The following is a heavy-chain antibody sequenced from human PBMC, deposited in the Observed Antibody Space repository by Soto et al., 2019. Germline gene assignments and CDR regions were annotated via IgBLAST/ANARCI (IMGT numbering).Heavy chain of an antibody. Sequence: EVQLVESGGNLARPGESLRLSCAASGFKFDDYAFHWVRQAPGKGPEWVSGINWNGAFSGYADSVKGRFTISRNNAGNSVYLQMDTLRPEYTALYYCARVHSSGWYVEPYDAWGQGTMVTVSS. D-gene: IGHD6-19*01. V-gene: IGHV3-9*01. CDR3: ARVHSSGWYVEPYDA. J-gene: IGHJ3*01. CDR2: INWNGAFS. CDR1: GFKFDDYA.